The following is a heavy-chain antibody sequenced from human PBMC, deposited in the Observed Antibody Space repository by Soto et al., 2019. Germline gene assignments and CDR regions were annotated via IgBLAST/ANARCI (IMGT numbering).Heavy chain of an antibody. CDR1: GFTFSSYS. D-gene: IGHD3-10*01. Sequence: GGSLRLSCAASGFTFSSYSMNWVRQAPGKGLEWVSSISSSSSYIYYADSVKGRFTISRDNAKNSLYLQMNSLRAEDTAVYYGARARGPNIMDVWGKGTTVTVSS. J-gene: IGHJ6*04. V-gene: IGHV3-21*01. CDR2: ISSSSSYI. CDR3: ARARGPNIMDV.